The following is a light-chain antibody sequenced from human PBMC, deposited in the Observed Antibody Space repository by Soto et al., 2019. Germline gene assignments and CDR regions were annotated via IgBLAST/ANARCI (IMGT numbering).Light chain of an antibody. J-gene: IGKJ1*01. CDR3: QQRSNWPRT. CDR1: QSVSRY. CDR2: DAS. Sequence: EIVLTQSPATLSSSLGERATISCRASQSVSRYLAWYQQKPGQAPRLLIYDASNMPTGVPARFSGSGSGTDFTLTISSLEPEDFAAYYCQQRSNWPRTFGQGTKVEIK. V-gene: IGKV3-11*01.